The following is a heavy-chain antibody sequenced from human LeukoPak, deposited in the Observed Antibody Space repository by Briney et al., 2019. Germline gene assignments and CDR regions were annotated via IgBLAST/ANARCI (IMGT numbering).Heavy chain of an antibody. J-gene: IGHJ4*02. V-gene: IGHV4-59*01. CDR2: IYYSGST. D-gene: IGHD4-17*01. Sequence: PSETLSLTCTVSGGSISSYYWSWIRQPPGKGLEWIGYIYYSGSTNYNPSLKSRVTISVDTSKNQFSLKLSSVTAADTAVYYCARASTASGLVWGQGTLVTVSS. CDR1: GGSISSYY. CDR3: ARASTASGLV.